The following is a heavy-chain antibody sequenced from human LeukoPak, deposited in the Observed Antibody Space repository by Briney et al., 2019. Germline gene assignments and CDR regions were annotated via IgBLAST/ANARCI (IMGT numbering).Heavy chain of an antibody. Sequence: GGSLRLSCAASGFTFSSYSMNWVRQAPGKGLEWVSSISSSSSYIYYADSVKGRFTISRDNAKNSLYLQMNSLRAEDTAVYYCASEYYGSGSYYGPQHWGQGTLVTVSS. CDR3: ASEYYGSGSYYGPQH. V-gene: IGHV3-21*01. J-gene: IGHJ1*01. CDR2: ISSSSSYI. D-gene: IGHD3-10*01. CDR1: GFTFSSYS.